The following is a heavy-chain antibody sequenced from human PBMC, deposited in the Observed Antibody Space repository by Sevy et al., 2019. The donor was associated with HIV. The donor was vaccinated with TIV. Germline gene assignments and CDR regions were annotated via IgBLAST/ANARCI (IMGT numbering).Heavy chain of an antibody. V-gene: IGHV1-24*01. CDR1: GYTFTSYA. J-gene: IGHJ4*02. D-gene: IGHD3-16*01. CDR2: FDPEDGER. Sequence: ASVKVSCKASGYTFTSYAISWVRQAPGKGLEWMGRFDPEDGERIYAQKFQGRVTMTEDTSRDTAYMELNSLRSEDTAMYYCATTREYYEDNSGYLDYWGQGILVTVSS. CDR3: ATTREYYEDNSGYLDY.